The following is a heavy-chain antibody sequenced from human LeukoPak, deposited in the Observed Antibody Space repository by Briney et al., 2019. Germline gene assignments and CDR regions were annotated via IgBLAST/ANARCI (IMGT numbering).Heavy chain of an antibody. CDR3: TKRAEFGGFDP. Sequence: GGSLRLSCAASGFTFSTFAMSWFGRAPGRGLGGFSSISTTVGNTYYADSVKGRFTISRDNSNHTLYLQMNSLTAEDTAVYYCTKRAEFGGFDPWGQGTLVTVSS. CDR1: GFTFSTFA. J-gene: IGHJ5*02. D-gene: IGHD3-10*01. V-gene: IGHV3-23*01. CDR2: ISTTVGNT.